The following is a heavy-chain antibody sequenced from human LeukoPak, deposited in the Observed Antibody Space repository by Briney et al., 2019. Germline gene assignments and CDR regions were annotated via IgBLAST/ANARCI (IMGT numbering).Heavy chain of an antibody. V-gene: IGHV3-23*01. CDR2: ISGSGGST. CDR3: AKDGNGYRYYFDY. CDR1: GFTFSSYA. J-gene: IGHJ4*02. Sequence: GGSLRLSCAASGFTFSSYAMSWLRQAPGKGLEWVSAISGSGGSTYYADSVKGRFTISRDNSKNTLYLQMNSLRAEDTAVYYCAKDGNGYRYYFDYWGQGTLVTVSS. D-gene: IGHD5-18*01.